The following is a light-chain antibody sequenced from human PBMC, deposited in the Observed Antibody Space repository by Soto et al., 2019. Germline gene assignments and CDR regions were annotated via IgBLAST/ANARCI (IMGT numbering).Light chain of an antibody. CDR3: QQYGSSPQIT. Sequence: EIVLTQSPGTLSLSPGERATLSCRASQSVSSSYLAWYQQKPGQAPRLLIYGASSRATGLPDRFSGSGSGTDFTLTISRLEPEDFGVYYCQQYGSSPQITFGQGTRLEIK. V-gene: IGKV3-20*01. CDR2: GAS. J-gene: IGKJ5*01. CDR1: QSVSSSY.